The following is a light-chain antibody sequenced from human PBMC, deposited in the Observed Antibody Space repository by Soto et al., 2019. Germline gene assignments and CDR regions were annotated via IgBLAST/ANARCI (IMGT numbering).Light chain of an antibody. V-gene: IGKV1-9*01. J-gene: IGKJ3*01. CDR1: QGINSD. CDR2: AAF. Sequence: DIQMTQSPSYVSASVGDRVDITCRASQGINSDLAWYQQKPGKAPKLLIFAAFSLENGVPSRFSGSGSGADFTLTISSLQPEDSGTYYCQQLYDYPITFGPGTKVDIK. CDR3: QQLYDYPIT.